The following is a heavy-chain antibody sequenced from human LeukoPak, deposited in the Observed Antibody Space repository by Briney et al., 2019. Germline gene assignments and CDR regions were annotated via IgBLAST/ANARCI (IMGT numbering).Heavy chain of an antibody. CDR1: GGSISSYY. CDR3: ARVQAAVAGILDY. V-gene: IGHV4-59*08. D-gene: IGHD6-19*01. Sequence: SETLSLTCTVSGGSISSYYWSWIRQPPGKGLEWIGYIYYSGSTNYNPSLKSRVTISVDTSKNQFSLKLSSVTAVDTAVYFCARVQAAVAGILDYWGQGTLVTVSS. CDR2: IYYSGST. J-gene: IGHJ4*02.